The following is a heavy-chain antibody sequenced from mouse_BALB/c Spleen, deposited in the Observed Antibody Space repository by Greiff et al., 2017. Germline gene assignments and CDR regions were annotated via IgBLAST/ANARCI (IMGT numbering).Heavy chain of an antibody. Sequence: VQLQQSGPELVKPGASVKMSCKASGYTFTDYYMDWVKQSHGESFEWIGRVNPYNGGTSYNQKFKGKATLTVDKSSSTAYMELNSLTSEDSAVYYCASPYGYDGGYFDYWGQGTTLTVSS. V-gene: IGHV1-19*01. CDR3: ASPYGYDGGYFDY. CDR2: VNPYNGGT. D-gene: IGHD2-2*01. J-gene: IGHJ2*01. CDR1: GYTFTDYY.